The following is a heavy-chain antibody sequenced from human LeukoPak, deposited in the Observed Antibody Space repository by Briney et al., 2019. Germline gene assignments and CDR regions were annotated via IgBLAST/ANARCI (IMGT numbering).Heavy chain of an antibody. V-gene: IGHV4-34*01. D-gene: IGHD4-23*01. CDR1: GGSFSGYY. Sequence: KPSETLSLTCAVYGGSFSGYYWSWIRQPPGKGLEWIGEINHSGSTNYNPSLKSRVTISVDTSKNQFSLKLSSVTAADTAVYYCARDLRWPRGHLDYWGQGTLVTVSS. CDR2: INHSGST. J-gene: IGHJ4*02. CDR3: ARDLRWPRGHLDY.